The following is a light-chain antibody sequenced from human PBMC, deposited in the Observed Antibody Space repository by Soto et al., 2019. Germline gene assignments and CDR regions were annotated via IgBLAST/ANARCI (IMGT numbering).Light chain of an antibody. CDR2: AVS. CDR1: SSDVGGYNY. J-gene: IGLJ1*01. V-gene: IGLV2-11*01. CDR3: CSYAGSSYV. Sequence: QSALTQPRSVSGSPGQSVTVSCTGTSSDVGGYNYVSWYQQHPGKAPKLMIYAVSKRPSGVPDRFSGSKSGNTASLIISGLQAEDEADYYCCSYAGSSYVFGTGTKLTVL.